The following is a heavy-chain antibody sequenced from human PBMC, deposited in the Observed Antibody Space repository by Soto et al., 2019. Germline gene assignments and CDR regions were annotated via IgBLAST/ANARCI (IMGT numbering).Heavy chain of an antibody. D-gene: IGHD2-2*01. CDR3: ARDPTKYCSSTSCYYYYMAV. CDR2: ISAYNGNT. J-gene: IGHJ6*03. CDR1: GYTFTSYG. V-gene: IGHV1-18*01. Sequence: ASVKVSCKASGYTFTSYGISWVRQAPGQGLEWMGWISAYNGNTNYAQKLQGRVTMTTDTSTSTAYMELRSLRSDDTAVYYCARDPTKYCSSTSCYYYYMAVWGKGTTVTVSS.